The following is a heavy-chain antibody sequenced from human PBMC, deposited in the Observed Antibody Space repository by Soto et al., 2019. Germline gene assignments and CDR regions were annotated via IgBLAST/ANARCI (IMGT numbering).Heavy chain of an antibody. CDR1: GDSISSGGYY. CDR2: IYHSGST. J-gene: IGHJ6*02. CDR3: ARDQPRGYTSSWGGMDV. D-gene: IGHD6-13*01. V-gene: IGHV4-31*03. Sequence: SETLSLTCTVSGDSISSGGYYWSWIRQPPGKGLEWIGYIYHSGSTYYDAPLKSRVIISIDTSKNQFSLRLNSVTAADTAVYYCARDQPRGYTSSWGGMDVWGQGTTVTVSS.